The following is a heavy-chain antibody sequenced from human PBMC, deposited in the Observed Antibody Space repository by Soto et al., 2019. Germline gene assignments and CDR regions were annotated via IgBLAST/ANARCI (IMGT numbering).Heavy chain of an antibody. CDR1: GYSFTSYW. J-gene: IGHJ5*02. CDR3: ARIKADIVVVPAAIQGGWFDP. D-gene: IGHD2-2*02. Sequence: PGESLKISCKGSGYSFTSYWIGWVRQMPGKGLEWMGIIYPGDSDTRYSPSFQGQVTISADKSISTAYLQWSSLKASDTAMYYCARIKADIVVVPAAIQGGWFDPWGQGTLVTVSS. CDR2: IYPGDSDT. V-gene: IGHV5-51*01.